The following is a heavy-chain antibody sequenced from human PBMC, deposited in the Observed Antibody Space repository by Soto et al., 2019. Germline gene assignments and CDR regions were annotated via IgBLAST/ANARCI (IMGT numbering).Heavy chain of an antibody. CDR2: IYYSGST. Sequence: PSETLSLTCTVSDGSISSYYWSWIRQPPGKGLEWIGYIYYSGSTNYNPSLKSRVTISVDTSKNQFSLKLSSVTAADTAVYYCARGGTTVTSRSYYYYGMDVWGQGTTVTVSS. J-gene: IGHJ6*02. CDR1: DGSISSYY. CDR3: ARGGTTVTSRSYYYYGMDV. D-gene: IGHD4-17*01. V-gene: IGHV4-59*01.